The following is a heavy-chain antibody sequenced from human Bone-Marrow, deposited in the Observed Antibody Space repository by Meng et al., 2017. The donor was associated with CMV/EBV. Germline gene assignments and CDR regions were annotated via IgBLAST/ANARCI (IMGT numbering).Heavy chain of an antibody. CDR1: GDSVSTNSAA. V-gene: IGHV6-1*01. CDR3: AREVLVKSSPWYWNVFDS. D-gene: IGHD6-13*01. J-gene: IGHJ5*01. Sequence: SCAISGDSVSTNSAAWNWIRQSPSRGLEWLGRAYYRSQWYNDYGISVKSRITINADTSRNQFSLQLNSVTPEDTAVYYCAREVLVKSSPWYWNVFDSWGQGARVTGSS. CDR2: AYYRSQWYN.